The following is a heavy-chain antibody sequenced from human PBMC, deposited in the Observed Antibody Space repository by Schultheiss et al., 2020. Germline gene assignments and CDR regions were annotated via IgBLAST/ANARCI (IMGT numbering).Heavy chain of an antibody. V-gene: IGHV3-30*02. CDR1: GFTFSSYG. CDR2: VSSNGNNK. CDR3: AKAYSGYDFFDN. J-gene: IGHJ4*02. Sequence: GGSLRLSCAASGFTFSSYGMHWVRQAPGKGLEWVAFVSSNGNNKYYADSVKGRFTISRDNSENTLSLQMDSLRVEDTALYYCAKAYSGYDFFDNWGQGTLVTVSS. D-gene: IGHD5-12*01.